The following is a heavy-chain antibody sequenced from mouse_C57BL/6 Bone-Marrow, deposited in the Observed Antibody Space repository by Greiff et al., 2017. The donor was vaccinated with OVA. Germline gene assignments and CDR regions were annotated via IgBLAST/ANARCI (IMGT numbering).Heavy chain of an antibody. CDR2: IDPENGDT. D-gene: IGHD3-3*01. Sequence: EVQLQQSGAELVRPGASVKLSCTASGFNIKDDYMHWVKQRPEQGLEWIGWIDPENGDTEYASKFQGKATITADTSSNTAYLQLSSLTSEDTAVYYCTTPKMDYWGQGTSVTVSS. V-gene: IGHV14-4*01. CDR3: TTPKMDY. J-gene: IGHJ4*01. CDR1: GFNIKDDY.